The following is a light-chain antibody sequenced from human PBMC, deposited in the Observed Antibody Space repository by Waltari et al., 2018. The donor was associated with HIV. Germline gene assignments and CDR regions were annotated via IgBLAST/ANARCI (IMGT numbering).Light chain of an antibody. CDR1: SSNIGSNY. V-gene: IGLV1-47*01. CDR3: ASWDDSLSGWV. CDR2: WNS. Sequence: SVLTQPPSASRTPGQRVTISCSGSSSNIGSNYVYWYQYFPGAPPNLLIYWNSQLPSWVPDRFSGSKSGTSASLAISGLRPEDETDYYCASWDDSLSGWVFGGGTKVTVL. J-gene: IGLJ3*02.